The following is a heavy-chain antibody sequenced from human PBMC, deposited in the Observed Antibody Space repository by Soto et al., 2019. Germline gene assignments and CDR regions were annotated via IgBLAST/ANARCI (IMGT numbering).Heavy chain of an antibody. Sequence: GGSLRLSCAASGFTFSNAWMSWVRQAPGKGLEWVGRIKSKTDGGTTDYAAPVKGRFTISRDDSKNTLYLQMNSLKTEDTAGYYCTTDTGSGWYRRPFDYWGQGTLVTVSS. D-gene: IGHD6-19*01. CDR1: GFTFSNAW. CDR3: TTDTGSGWYRRPFDY. V-gene: IGHV3-15*01. CDR2: IKSKTDGGTT. J-gene: IGHJ4*02.